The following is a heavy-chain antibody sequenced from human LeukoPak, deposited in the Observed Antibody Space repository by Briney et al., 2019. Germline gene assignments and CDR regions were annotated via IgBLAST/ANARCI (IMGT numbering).Heavy chain of an antibody. J-gene: IGHJ3*02. Sequence: AGGSLRLSCAASGFTFSGSAMHWVRQASGKGLEWVGRIRSKANSYATAYAASVKGRFTISRDDSKNTAYLQMNSLKTEDTAVYYCTRQPENDFWSGYYDAFDIWGQGTMATVSS. CDR3: TRQPENDFWSGYYDAFDI. V-gene: IGHV3-73*01. CDR2: IRSKANSYAT. CDR1: GFTFSGSA. D-gene: IGHD3-3*01.